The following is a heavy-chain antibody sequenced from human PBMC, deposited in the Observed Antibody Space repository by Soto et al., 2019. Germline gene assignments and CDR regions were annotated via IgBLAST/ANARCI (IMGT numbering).Heavy chain of an antibody. Sequence: QVQLVQSGAEVKKPGASVKVSCKASGYTFTSYDINWVRQATGQGLEWMGWMNPNSGNTGYAQKFQGRVTMTRNTSRSTAYMERSSLRCEDTAVYYCARGVEDIVVVVAEPDYYYGMDVWGQGTTVTVSS. D-gene: IGHD2-15*01. CDR2: MNPNSGNT. CDR1: GYTFTSYD. J-gene: IGHJ6*02. CDR3: ARGVEDIVVVVAEPDYYYGMDV. V-gene: IGHV1-8*01.